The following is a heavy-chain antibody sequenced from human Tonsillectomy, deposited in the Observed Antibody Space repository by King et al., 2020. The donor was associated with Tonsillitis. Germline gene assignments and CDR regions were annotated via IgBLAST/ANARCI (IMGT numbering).Heavy chain of an antibody. J-gene: IGHJ4*02. V-gene: IGHV3-23*04. D-gene: IGHD3-3*01. CDR3: AKDLVGRYDFWSGYSPDY. CDR2: ISGSGGST. CDR1: GFTFSSYA. Sequence: VQLVESGGGLVQPGGSLRLSCAASGFTFSSYAISWVLQAPGKGLEWGSAISGSGGSTYYADSVKGRFTISRDNSNNTLYLQMNSLRAEDTAVYYCAKDLVGRYDFWSGYSPDYWGQGTLVTVSS.